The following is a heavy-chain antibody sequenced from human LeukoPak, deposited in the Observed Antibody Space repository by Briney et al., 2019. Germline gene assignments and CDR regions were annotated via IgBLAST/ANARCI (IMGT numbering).Heavy chain of an antibody. V-gene: IGHV1-18*01. CDR2: ISAYNGNT. CDR1: GYTFTSYG. CDR3: AKVPTTYDIFTSYYTPDAIDI. J-gene: IGHJ3*02. Sequence: ASVKVSCKASGYTFTSYGISWVRQAPGQGLEWMGWISAYNGNTNYAQKLQGRVTMTTDTSTSTAYMELRSLRSDDSAVYYCAKVPTTYDIFTSYYTPDAIDIWGQGTMVTVSS. D-gene: IGHD3-9*01.